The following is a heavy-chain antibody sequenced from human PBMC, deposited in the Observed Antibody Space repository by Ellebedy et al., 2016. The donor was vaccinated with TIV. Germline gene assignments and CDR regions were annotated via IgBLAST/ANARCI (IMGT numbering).Heavy chain of an antibody. J-gene: IGHJ4*02. D-gene: IGHD3-3*01. Sequence: GGSLRLSCAASGFTFSGSAMHWVRQASGKGLEWVGCIRSKANSYATAYAASVKGRFTISRDDSKNTAYLQMNSLKTEDTAVYYCTSSIFGVVIIDYWGQGTLVTVSS. CDR2: IRSKANSYAT. CDR3: TSSIFGVVIIDY. CDR1: GFTFSGSA. V-gene: IGHV3-73*01.